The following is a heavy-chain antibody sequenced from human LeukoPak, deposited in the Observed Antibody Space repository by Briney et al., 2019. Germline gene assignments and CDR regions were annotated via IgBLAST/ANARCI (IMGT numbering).Heavy chain of an antibody. V-gene: IGHV1-69*01. CDR1: VGTFSSYA. Sequence: GSSVKVSCKASVGTFSSYAISWVRQAPGQGLEWMGGIIPIFGTAKYAQKFQGRVTITADESTSTAYMELSSLRSEDTAVYYCARDYMVRGVMGNWFDPWGQGTLVTVSS. CDR2: IIPIFGTA. J-gene: IGHJ5*02. CDR3: ARDYMVRGVMGNWFDP. D-gene: IGHD3-10*01.